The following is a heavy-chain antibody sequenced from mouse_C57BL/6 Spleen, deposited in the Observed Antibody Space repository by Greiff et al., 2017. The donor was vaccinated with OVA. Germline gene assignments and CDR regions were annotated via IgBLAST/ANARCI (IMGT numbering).Heavy chain of an antibody. CDR2: IDPSDSEP. CDR1: GYTFTSYW. J-gene: IGHJ2*01. D-gene: IGHD2-5*01. Sequence: QVQLQQPGAELVRPGSSVKLSCKASGYTFTSYWMHWVKQRPIQGLEWIGNIDPSDSEPHYNQQFKDKATLTVDKSSSTAYMQLSSLTSEDSAFYSCAREVYCSNDYWGQGTTLTVSS. V-gene: IGHV1-52*01. CDR3: AREVYCSNDY.